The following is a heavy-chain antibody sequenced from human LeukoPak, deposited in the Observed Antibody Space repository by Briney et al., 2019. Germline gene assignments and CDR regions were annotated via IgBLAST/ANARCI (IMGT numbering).Heavy chain of an antibody. J-gene: IGHJ5*02. CDR3: ARHCFDYDFWSGYFNWFDP. CDR2: IYYSGST. CDR1: GGSISSYY. Sequence: SETLSLTCTVSGGSISSYYWSWIRQPPGKGLEWIGYIYYSGSTNYNPSLKSRVTISVDTSKNQFSLKLSSATAADTAVYYCARHCFDYDFWSGYFNWFDPWGQGTLVTVSS. D-gene: IGHD3-3*01. V-gene: IGHV4-59*08.